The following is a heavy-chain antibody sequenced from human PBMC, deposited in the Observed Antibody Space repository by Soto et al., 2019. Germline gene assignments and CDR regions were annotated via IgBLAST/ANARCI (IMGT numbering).Heavy chain of an antibody. Sequence: QVQLQESGPGLVKPSGTLSLTCAVSGASISSTNWWSWVRQAPGEGLEWTGEIFHSGTTTYNPSLKSRVTITMDTSTNQPSLRLDSVTDADTAVYLCAIHIAVPTTRGVDHWGQGTLVTVSS. CDR1: GASISSTNW. D-gene: IGHD2-15*01. CDR2: IFHSGTT. CDR3: AIHIAVPTTRGVDH. J-gene: IGHJ4*02. V-gene: IGHV4-4*02.